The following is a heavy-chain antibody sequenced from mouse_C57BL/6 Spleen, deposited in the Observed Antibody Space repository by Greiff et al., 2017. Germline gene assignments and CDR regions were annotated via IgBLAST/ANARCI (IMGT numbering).Heavy chain of an antibody. V-gene: IGHV1-52*01. CDR1: GYTFTSYW. J-gene: IGHJ4*01. Sequence: QVQLQQPGAELVRPGSSVKLSCKASGYTFTSYWMHWVKQRPIQGLEWIGNIDPSDSETHYNQKFKDKATLTVDKSSSTAYMQLSSLTSEDSAVYYCARRRSGYDAMDYWGQGTSVTVAS. CDR3: ARRRSGYDAMDY. CDR2: IDPSDSET.